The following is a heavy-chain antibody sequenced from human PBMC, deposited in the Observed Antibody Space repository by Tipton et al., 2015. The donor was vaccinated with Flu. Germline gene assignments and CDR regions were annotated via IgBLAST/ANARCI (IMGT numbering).Heavy chain of an antibody. J-gene: IGHJ5*01. CDR3: ARDLGTFNWFDS. V-gene: IGHV4-38-2*02. CDR1: GDSMRSDYF. CDR2: IHYSGSP. Sequence: TLSLTCTVSGDSMRSDYFWAWIRQAPGKGLEWIGNIHYSGSPHYNPSLKSRVTITVDTSKNQFSLKLNSVTAADTAVYYCARDLGTFNWFDSWGQGTLVTVSS.